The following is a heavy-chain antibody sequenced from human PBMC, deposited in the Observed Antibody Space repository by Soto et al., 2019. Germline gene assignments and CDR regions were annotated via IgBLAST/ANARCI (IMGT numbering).Heavy chain of an antibody. V-gene: IGHV3-48*02. CDR2: ISSSSSTI. D-gene: IGHD6-19*01. CDR1: GFTFSSYS. CDR3: ARDGQLPIAVAGTGSYYYYGMDV. J-gene: IGHJ6*02. Sequence: EVQLVESGGGLVQPGGSLRLSCAASGFTFSSYSMNWVRQAPGKGLEWVSYISSSSSTIYYADSVKGRFTISRDNAKNSLYLQMTSLRDEDTAVYYCARDGQLPIAVAGTGSYYYYGMDVWGQGTTVTVSS.